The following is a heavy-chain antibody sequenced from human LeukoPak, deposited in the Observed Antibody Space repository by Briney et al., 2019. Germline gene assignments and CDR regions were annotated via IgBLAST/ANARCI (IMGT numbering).Heavy chain of an antibody. J-gene: IGHJ4*02. D-gene: IGHD1-26*01. CDR2: ILSSGSRT. CDR1: GSTFSSYS. CDR3: AKDLKTDGKWEVDY. Sequence: GGSLRLSCAASGSTFSSYSMSWVRQAPGKGLEWVSSILSSGSRTYYADSVKGRFTISRDNSKNTLYLQMNSLRAEDTAVYYCAKDLKTDGKWEVDYWGQGILVTVSS. V-gene: IGHV3-23*01.